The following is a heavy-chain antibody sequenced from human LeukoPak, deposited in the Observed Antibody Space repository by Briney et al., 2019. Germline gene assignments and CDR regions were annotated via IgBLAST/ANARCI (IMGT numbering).Heavy chain of an antibody. CDR2: ISAYNGNT. V-gene: IGHV1-18*01. CDR1: GCTFTSYG. J-gene: IGHJ6*03. CDR3: ARGKYTARRYPGYYYYYMDV. D-gene: IGHD6-6*01. Sequence: GASVKVSCKASGCTFTSYGISWVRQAPGQGLEWMGWISAYNGNTNYAQKLQGRVTMTTDTSTSTAYMELRSLRSEDTAVYYCARGKYTARRYPGYYYYYMDVWGKGTTVTVSS.